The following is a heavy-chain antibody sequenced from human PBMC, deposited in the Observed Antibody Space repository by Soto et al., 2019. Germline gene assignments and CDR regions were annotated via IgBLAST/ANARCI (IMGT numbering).Heavy chain of an antibody. V-gene: IGHV3-15*07. CDR1: GFTFSNAW. J-gene: IGHJ4*02. CDR3: TTDPYRNNPENDY. Sequence: EVQLVESGGGLVKPGGSLRLSCAASGFTFSNAWMNWVRQAPGKGLEWVGRIKSKTDGGTTDYAAPVKGRFTISRDDSKNTLYLQMNSLKTEVTAVYYCTTDPYRNNPENDYWGQGTLVTVSS. CDR2: IKSKTDGGTT. D-gene: IGHD4-4*01.